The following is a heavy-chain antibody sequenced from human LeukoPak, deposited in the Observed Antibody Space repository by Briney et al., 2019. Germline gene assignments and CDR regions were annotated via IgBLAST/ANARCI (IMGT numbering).Heavy chain of an antibody. CDR2: IWYDGGSK. CDR3: AREDSRYSTGWYVVD. CDR1: GFTFSSYG. Sequence: GGSLRLSCAASGFTFSSYGMHWVRQAPGTGLEWVAVIWYDGGSKYYEDSVKGRFTIPRDNSKNTLYLQMNSLRAEDTAVYYCAREDSRYSTGWYVVDWGQGTLVTVSS. V-gene: IGHV3-33*01. D-gene: IGHD6-13*01. J-gene: IGHJ4*02.